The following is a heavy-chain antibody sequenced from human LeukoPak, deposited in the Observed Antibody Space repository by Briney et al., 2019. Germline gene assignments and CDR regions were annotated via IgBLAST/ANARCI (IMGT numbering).Heavy chain of an antibody. CDR2: IIPIFGTA. CDR1: GGTFSSYA. D-gene: IGHD4-11*01. CDR3: ARERTTQYYFDY. J-gene: IGHJ4*02. V-gene: IGHV1-69*05. Sequence: ASVKVSCKASGGTFSSYAISWVRQAPGQGLEWMGRIIPIFGTANYAQKFQGRVTITTDESTSTAYMELSSLRSEDTAVYYCARERTTQYYFDYWGQGTLVTVSS.